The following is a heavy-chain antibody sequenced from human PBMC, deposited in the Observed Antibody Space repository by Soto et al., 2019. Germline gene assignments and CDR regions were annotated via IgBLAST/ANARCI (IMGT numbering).Heavy chain of an antibody. J-gene: IGHJ5*01. CDR3: TRALSGSYDS. CDR1: GDSVPSKSAA. D-gene: IGHD1-26*01. V-gene: IGHV6-1*01. CDR2: TYYRSKWST. Sequence: SQTLSLTCVISGDSVPSKSAAWNWIRQSPSRGLEWLGRTYYRSKWSTDYAVSMKSRIAINPDTSKNQFSLQLNSVTPEDTAVYYCTRALSGSYDSWGQGTLVTVSS.